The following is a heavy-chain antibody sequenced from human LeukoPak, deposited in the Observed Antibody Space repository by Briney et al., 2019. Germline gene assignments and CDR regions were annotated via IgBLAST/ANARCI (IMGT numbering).Heavy chain of an antibody. CDR3: AKAVGNPPYYFDY. Sequence: NPGGSLRLSCAVSGFTFSSYAMSWVRQAPGKGLEWGSAISGSGGSTYYADSVKGRFTISRDNSKNTLYLQMNSLRAEDTAVYYCAKAVGNPPYYFDYWGQGTLVTVSS. CDR1: GFTFSSYA. J-gene: IGHJ4*02. V-gene: IGHV3-23*01. CDR2: ISGSGGST.